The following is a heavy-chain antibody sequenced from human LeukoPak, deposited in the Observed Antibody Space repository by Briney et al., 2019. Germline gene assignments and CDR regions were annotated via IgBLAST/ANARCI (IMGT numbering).Heavy chain of an antibody. CDR2: ISSSSSYI. Sequence: GGSLRLSCAASGFTFSSYSMNWVRQAPGKGLEWVSSISSSSSYIYYADLVKGRFTISRDNAKNSLYLQMNSLRAEDTAVYYCARAVYGDGEGYWGQGTLVTVSS. CDR1: GFTFSSYS. V-gene: IGHV3-21*01. J-gene: IGHJ4*02. CDR3: ARAVYGDGEGY. D-gene: IGHD4-17*01.